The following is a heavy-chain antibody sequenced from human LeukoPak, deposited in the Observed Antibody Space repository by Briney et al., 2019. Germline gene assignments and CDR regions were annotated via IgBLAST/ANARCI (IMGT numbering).Heavy chain of an antibody. CDR3: ARGGSGSYPYYYYYMDV. D-gene: IGHD1-26*01. V-gene: IGHV3-21*01. J-gene: IGHJ6*03. CDR2: ISSSSSYI. Sequence: GGSLRLSCAASGFTFSSYSMNWVRQAPGKGLEWVSSISSSSSYIYYADSVKGRFTISRDNAKNSLYLQMNSLRAEDTAVYYCARGGSGSYPYYYYYMDVWGKGTTVTVSS. CDR1: GFTFSSYS.